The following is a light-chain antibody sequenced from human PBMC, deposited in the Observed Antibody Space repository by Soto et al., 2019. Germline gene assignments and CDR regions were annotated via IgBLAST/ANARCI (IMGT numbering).Light chain of an antibody. V-gene: IGKV1-5*03. J-gene: IGKJ4*01. CDR2: EAS. CDR1: QSISSW. CDR3: QQYNTYPLT. Sequence: DIQMTQSTSTLSASVGDRVTLTGRASQSISSWLAWYQQKSGKAPNLLIDEASSLESGVPSRFSGSESGTEFTITSSSLKPDDFATYYCQQYNTYPLTFGGGTKVEIK.